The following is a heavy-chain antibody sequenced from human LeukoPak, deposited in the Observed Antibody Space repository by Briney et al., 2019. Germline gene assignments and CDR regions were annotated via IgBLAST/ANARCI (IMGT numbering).Heavy chain of an antibody. CDR2: INHSGST. D-gene: IGHD2-8*01. J-gene: IGHJ6*02. CDR3: ARAPSVRSMDV. CDR1: GGSFSGYY. V-gene: IGHV4-34*01. Sequence: SETLSLTCAVYGGSFSGYYWSWIRQPPGKGLEWIGEINHSGSTNYNPSLKSRVTISVDTSKNQFSLKLSSVTAADTAVHYCARAPSVRSMDVWGQGTTVTVSS.